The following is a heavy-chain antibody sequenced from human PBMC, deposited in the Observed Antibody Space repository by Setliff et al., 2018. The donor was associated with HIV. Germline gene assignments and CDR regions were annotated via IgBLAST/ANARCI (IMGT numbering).Heavy chain of an antibody. CDR1: GNTFSSHY. CDR3: SSKGGSGNYPDSDAFDI. D-gene: IGHD3-10*01. J-gene: IGHJ3*02. CDR2: INLSGDST. V-gene: IGHV1-46*01. Sequence: ASVKVSCKASGNTFSSHYMHWVRQAPGKGLEWMGLINLSGDSTSYADKFQGRVTMTSDTCTSTVYMDLRSLRSEDTAIYYCSSKGGSGNYPDSDAFDIWGQGTLVTVSS.